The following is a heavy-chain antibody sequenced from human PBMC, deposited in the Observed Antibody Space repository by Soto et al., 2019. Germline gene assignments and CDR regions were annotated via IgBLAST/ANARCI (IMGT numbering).Heavy chain of an antibody. CDR3: AGAPXWAYXXF. D-gene: IGHD7-27*01. Sequence: XSLTCTVSSGSISTYYWSWIRQPPGKGLEWIGYIYYTGSTNYNPSLKTRVAISMDTSKNQFSLNLSSVTAADTAVYYCAGAPXWAYXXFWXXGTLVTVSS. J-gene: IGHJ4*01. V-gene: IGHV4-59*01. CDR2: IYYTGST. CDR1: SGSISTYY.